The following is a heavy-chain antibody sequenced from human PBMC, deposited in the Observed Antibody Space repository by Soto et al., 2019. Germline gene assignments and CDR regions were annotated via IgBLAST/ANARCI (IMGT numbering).Heavy chain of an antibody. CDR3: ARSEERSSFSLYY. D-gene: IGHD6-6*01. Sequence: SETLSLTCTVPGGSIISYYWSWIRQPPGKGLEWIGYIYYSGSTNYNPSLKSRVTISADTSKNQFSLKLSSVTAADTAVYYCARSEERSSFSLYYWGQGTLVTV. CDR2: IYYSGST. V-gene: IGHV4-59*01. J-gene: IGHJ4*02. CDR1: GGSIISYY.